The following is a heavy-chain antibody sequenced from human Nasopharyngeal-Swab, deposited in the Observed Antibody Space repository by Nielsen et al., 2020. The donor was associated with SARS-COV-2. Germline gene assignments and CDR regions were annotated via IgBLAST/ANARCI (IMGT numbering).Heavy chain of an antibody. CDR3: ARSYSSGGMDV. V-gene: IGHV3-21*01. D-gene: IGHD6-19*01. J-gene: IGHJ6*02. CDR1: GFTFSSYS. CDR2: ISSSSSYI. Sequence: GESLKISCAASGFTFSSYSMNWVRQAPGKGLGWVSSISSSSSYIYHADSVKGRFTISRDNAKNSLYLQMNSLRAEDTAVYYCARSYSSGGMDVWGQGTTVTVSS.